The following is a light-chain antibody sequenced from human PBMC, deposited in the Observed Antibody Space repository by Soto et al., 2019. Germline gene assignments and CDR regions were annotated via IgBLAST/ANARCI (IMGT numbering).Light chain of an antibody. J-gene: IGLJ3*02. CDR2: GNN. CDR1: SSNIGAGYD. CDR3: QSYDSSLTSWV. Sequence: QPVLTQPPSVSGAPGQRVTISCTGSSSNIGAGYDVHWYQQLPGAAPKLLIYGNNNRPSGVPDRFSGSKSGTSASLAITGLQADDEADYYCQSYDSSLTSWVFGGGTKRTVL. V-gene: IGLV1-40*01.